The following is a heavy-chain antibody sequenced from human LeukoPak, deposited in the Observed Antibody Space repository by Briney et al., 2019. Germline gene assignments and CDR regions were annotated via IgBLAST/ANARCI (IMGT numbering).Heavy chain of an antibody. D-gene: IGHD2-15*01. V-gene: IGHV4-61*02. CDR2: IYTNGST. J-gene: IGHJ5*02. Sequence: SETLSLTCTVSGGSISSGFYYWSWIRQPAGEGLEWIGRIYTNGSTNYSPFLKSRVTISIDTSKNQFSLKLSSVTAADTAVYYCARVRGSLNWFDPWGQGTLVTVSS. CDR1: GGSISSGFYY. CDR3: ARVRGSLNWFDP.